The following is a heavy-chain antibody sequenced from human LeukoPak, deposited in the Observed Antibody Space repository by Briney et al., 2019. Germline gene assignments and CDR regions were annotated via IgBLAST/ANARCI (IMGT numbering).Heavy chain of an antibody. CDR1: GFSVSLNY. CDR2: MYSDGNR. D-gene: IGHD6-19*01. Sequence: SGGSLRLSCAASGFSVSLNYMSWVRQAPGKGLEWVSIMYSDGNRFYADSVKGRFTISREGSKNTLYLQMNSLRVEDTAVYYCARGVELYRSAWFLWGQGALVTVSS. V-gene: IGHV3-66*01. J-gene: IGHJ4*02. CDR3: ARGVELYRSAWFL.